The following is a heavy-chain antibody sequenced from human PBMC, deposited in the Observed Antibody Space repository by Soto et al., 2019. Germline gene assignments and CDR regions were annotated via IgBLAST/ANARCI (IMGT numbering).Heavy chain of an antibody. D-gene: IGHD4-17*01. V-gene: IGHV4-39*01. J-gene: IGHJ4*02. CDR1: GGSVTNSSYY. Sequence: LSLTCTVSGGSVTNSSYYWGWVRQSPGKGLEWIGSVYYRGRSYSKSSVKSRVTISVDTSKNRFSLSLNSVTASDTAVYFCVSQRTTVPTQAHFDYWGPGALVTVSS. CDR3: VSQRTTVPTQAHFDY. CDR2: VYYRGRS.